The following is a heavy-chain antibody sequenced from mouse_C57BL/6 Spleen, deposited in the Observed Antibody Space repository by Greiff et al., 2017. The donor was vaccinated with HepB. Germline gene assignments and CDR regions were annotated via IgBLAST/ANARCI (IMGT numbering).Heavy chain of an antibody. CDR2: IDPEDGET. V-gene: IGHV14-2*01. Sequence: EVQVVESGAELVKPGASVKLSCTASGFNIKDYYMHWVKQRTEQGLEWIGRIDPEDGETKYAPKFPGKATITADTSSNTDYLQLSSLTSEDTAVYYCARFRSIYAMDYWGQGTSVTVSS. J-gene: IGHJ4*01. CDR3: ARFRSIYAMDY. CDR1: GFNIKDYY.